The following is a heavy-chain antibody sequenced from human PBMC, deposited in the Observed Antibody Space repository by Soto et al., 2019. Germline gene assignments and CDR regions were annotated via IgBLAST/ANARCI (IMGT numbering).Heavy chain of an antibody. V-gene: IGHV3-9*01. CDR1: GFNFEDYA. CDR2: INWNSGIT. D-gene: IGHD2-15*01. CDR3: ARGRGALTVVSNWFDP. J-gene: IGHJ5*02. Sequence: GGSLRLSCVAFGFNFEDYAMHWIRQAPGKGLEWVSGINWNSGITGYADSVKGRFTISRDNANNSLHLEMSSLKTEDTALYYCARGRGALTVVSNWFDPWGQGTLVTVSS.